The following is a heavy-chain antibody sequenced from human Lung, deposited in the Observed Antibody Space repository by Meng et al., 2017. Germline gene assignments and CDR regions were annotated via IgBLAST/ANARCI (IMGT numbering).Heavy chain of an antibody. Sequence: QVQLQESGPGLVKPSQTLSLTGTVSGGSISSSNYYWSWIRQPPGKGLEWSGHIYNSGSTYYNPSLKSRITTSVDTSKNQFSLKLSSVTAADTAVYYCARGQKGYFDLWGRGTLVTVSS. J-gene: IGHJ2*01. CDR1: GGSISSSNYY. CDR2: IYNSGST. CDR3: ARGQKGYFDL. V-gene: IGHV4-30-4*01.